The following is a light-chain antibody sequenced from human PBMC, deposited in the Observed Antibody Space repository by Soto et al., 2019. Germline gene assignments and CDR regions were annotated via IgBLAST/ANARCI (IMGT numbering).Light chain of an antibody. Sequence: DIQMTQSPSTLSASVGDRVTITCRASQSINTRLAWYQQKPGKAPKLLIYTASSLGGGVPSRFSGSGSGTEFTLTISSLQPDDFAVYYCQQYNTYSIYTFGQGTKLEIK. J-gene: IGKJ2*01. V-gene: IGKV1-5*03. CDR2: TAS. CDR3: QQYNTYSIYT. CDR1: QSINTR.